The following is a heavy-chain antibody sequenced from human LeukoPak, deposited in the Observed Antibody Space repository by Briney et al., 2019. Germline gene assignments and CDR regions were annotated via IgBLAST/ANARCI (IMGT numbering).Heavy chain of an antibody. D-gene: IGHD5-12*01. J-gene: IGHJ4*02. CDR2: IYYSGST. V-gene: IGHV4-30-4*01. CDR3: ARAPPYSGSYL. Sequence: SETLSLTCTVSGGSISSGDYYWSWIRQPPGKGLEWIGYIYYSGSTYYNPSLKSRVTISVYTSKNQFSLKLSSVTAADTAVYYCARAPPYSGSYLWGQGTLVTVSS. CDR1: GGSISSGDYY.